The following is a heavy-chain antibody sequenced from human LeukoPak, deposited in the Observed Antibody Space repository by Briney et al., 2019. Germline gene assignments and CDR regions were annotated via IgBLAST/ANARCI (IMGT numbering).Heavy chain of an antibody. CDR3: ARDAPQWELLGRWFDP. CDR1: GYTFTSYD. Sequence: ASVKVSCKASGYTFTSYDINWVRQATGQGLEWMGWMNPNSGNTGYAQKFQGRVTITRNTSISTAYMELSSLRSEDTAVYYCARDAPQWELLGRWFDPWGQGTLVTVSS. V-gene: IGHV1-8*03. J-gene: IGHJ5*02. CDR2: MNPNSGNT. D-gene: IGHD1-26*01.